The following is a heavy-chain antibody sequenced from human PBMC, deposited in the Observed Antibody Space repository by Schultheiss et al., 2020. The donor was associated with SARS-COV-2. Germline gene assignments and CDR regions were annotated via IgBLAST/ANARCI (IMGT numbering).Heavy chain of an antibody. CDR3: AREERGYSYGFLPQNAFDI. Sequence: SETLSLTCAVYGGSFSGYYWSWIRQPPGKGLEWIGYIYYSGSTNYNPSLKSRVTISVDTSKNQFSLKLSSVTAADTAVYYCAREERGYSYGFLPQNAFDIWGQGTMVTVSS. CDR2: IYYSGST. D-gene: IGHD5-18*01. CDR1: GGSFSGYY. J-gene: IGHJ3*02. V-gene: IGHV4-59*12.